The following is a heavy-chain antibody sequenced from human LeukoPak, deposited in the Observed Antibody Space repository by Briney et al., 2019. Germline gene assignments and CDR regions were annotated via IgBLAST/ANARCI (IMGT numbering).Heavy chain of an antibody. CDR2: ISSSGSTI. V-gene: IGHV3-11*04. CDR1: GFTFSDYY. CDR3: ARERYYDILTGYYEGLDY. Sequence: PGGSLRLSCAASGFTFSDYYMSWIRQAPGKGLEWVSYISSSGSTIYYADSVKGRFTISRDNAKNSLYLQMNSLRAEDTAVYYCARERYYDILTGYYEGLDYWGRGTLVTVSS. D-gene: IGHD3-9*01. J-gene: IGHJ4*02.